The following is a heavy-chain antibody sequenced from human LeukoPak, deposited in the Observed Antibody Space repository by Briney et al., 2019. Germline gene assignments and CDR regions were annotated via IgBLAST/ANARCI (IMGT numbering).Heavy chain of an antibody. D-gene: IGHD4-23*01. J-gene: IGHJ5*02. V-gene: IGHV3-21*01. CDR1: GFTFSSYS. CDR3: ARSLRWSGNWFDP. Sequence: GGSLRLSCAASGFTFSSYSMNWVRQAPGKGLGWVSSISSSSSYIYYADSVKGRFTISRDNAKNSLYLQMNSLRAEDTAVYYCARSLRWSGNWFDPWGQGTLVAVSS. CDR2: ISSSSSYI.